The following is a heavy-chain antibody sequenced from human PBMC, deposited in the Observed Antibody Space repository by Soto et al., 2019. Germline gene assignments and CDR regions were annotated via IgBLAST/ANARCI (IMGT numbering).Heavy chain of an antibody. V-gene: IGHV1-18*01. D-gene: IGHD6-19*01. CDR1: GYSFTSYG. J-gene: IGHJ4*02. Sequence: GASVKVSCKASGYSFTSYGISWVRQAPGQGLEWMGWISAYNGNTKYAQKLQGRVTMTTDTSTSTAYMELRSLRSDDTAVEYCARDLAVALIDYWGQGTLVTVSS. CDR2: ISAYNGNT. CDR3: ARDLAVALIDY.